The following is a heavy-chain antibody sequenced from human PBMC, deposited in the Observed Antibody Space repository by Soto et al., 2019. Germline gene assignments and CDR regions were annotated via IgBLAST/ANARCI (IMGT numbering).Heavy chain of an antibody. Sequence: SSETLSLTCTVSGGSISSTNSYWAWIRQPPGKGLDWIGIIYSNGVTSYSPSLGSRATISIDTSNNQVSLRLTSVSAADTALYFCARGIYDQWHYFSWGLGTLVTVSS. D-gene: IGHD1-20*01. CDR3: ARGIYDQWHYFS. CDR2: IYSNGVT. CDR1: GGSISSTNSY. V-gene: IGHV4-39*01. J-gene: IGHJ5*02.